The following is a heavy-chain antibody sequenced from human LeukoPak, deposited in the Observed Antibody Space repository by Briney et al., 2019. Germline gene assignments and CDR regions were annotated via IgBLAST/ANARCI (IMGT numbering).Heavy chain of an antibody. CDR3: ARHQDVGAIAFDY. Sequence: SETLSLTCTVSGGSISSYYWSWIRQPPGKGLEWIGYIYYSGSTTYNPSLKSRVTISVDTSKKQLSLKLSSVTAADTAVYYCARHQDVGAIAFDYWGQGTLVTVSP. CDR1: GGSISSYY. D-gene: IGHD1-26*01. CDR2: IYYSGST. J-gene: IGHJ4*02. V-gene: IGHV4-59*08.